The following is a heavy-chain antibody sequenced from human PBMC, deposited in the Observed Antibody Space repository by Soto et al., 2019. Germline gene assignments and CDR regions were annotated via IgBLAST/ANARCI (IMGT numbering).Heavy chain of an antibody. CDR2: INPSGGST. J-gene: IGHJ4*02. CDR3: AREGIAAANYFDY. D-gene: IGHD6-13*01. V-gene: IGHV1-46*01. Sequence: SVKVSCRASGYTFTSYYMHLLRQAPGQGLEWMGIINPSGGSTSYAQKFQGRVTMTRDTSTSTVYMELSSLRSEDTAVYYCAREGIAAANYFDYWGQGTLVTVSS. CDR1: GYTFTSYY.